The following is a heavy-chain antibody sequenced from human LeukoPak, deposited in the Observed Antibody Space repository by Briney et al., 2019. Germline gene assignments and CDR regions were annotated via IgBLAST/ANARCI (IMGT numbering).Heavy chain of an antibody. CDR1: GYSFTSYW. CDR3: ARHAGGGPYSNHDAFDI. Sequence: GESLKISCKGSGYSFTSYWIGWVRQLPGKGLEWMGIIYPGDSDTRYSPSFQGQVTISADKSISTAYLQWSSPKASDTAMYYCARHAGGGPYSNHDAFDIWGQGTMVTVSS. D-gene: IGHD4-11*01. CDR2: IYPGDSDT. J-gene: IGHJ3*02. V-gene: IGHV5-51*01.